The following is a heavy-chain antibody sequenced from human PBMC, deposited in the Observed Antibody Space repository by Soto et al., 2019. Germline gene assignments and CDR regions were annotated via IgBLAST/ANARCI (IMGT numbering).Heavy chain of an antibody. V-gene: IGHV1-18*01. CDR2: ISPYSGNT. CDR1: GYIFVNYG. D-gene: IGHD3-16*01. Sequence: QVQLVQSGDEVRKPGSSVKVSCKASGYIFVNYGIAWVRQAPGQGLEWMGWISPYSGNTHYASKVQGRLTMTTDTSTNTAYMDLEGLTSDETAVYYGAMADNYVTPTPQDVWGQGTTVTVSS. CDR3: AMADNYVTPTPQDV. J-gene: IGHJ6*02.